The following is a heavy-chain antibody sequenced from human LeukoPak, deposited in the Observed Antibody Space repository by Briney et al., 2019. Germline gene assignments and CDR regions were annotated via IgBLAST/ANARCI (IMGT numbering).Heavy chain of an antibody. CDR1: GFTFSSYA. J-gene: IGHJ4*02. V-gene: IGHV3-23*01. CDR2: ISGSGGST. Sequence: GGSLRLSCAASGFTFSSYAMSWVRQAPGKGLESVSAISGSGGSTYYADSVKGRFTISRDNSKNTLYLQMNSLRAEDTAVYYCAKGHYRGGYFDYWGQGTLVTVSS. CDR3: AKGHYRGGYFDY. D-gene: IGHD3-10*01.